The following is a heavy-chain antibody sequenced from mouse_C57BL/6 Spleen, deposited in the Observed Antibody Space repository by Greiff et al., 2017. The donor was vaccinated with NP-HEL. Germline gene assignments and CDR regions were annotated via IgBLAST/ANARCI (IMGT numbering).Heavy chain of an antibody. V-gene: IGHV5-4*01. CDR3: ARDDSNYEYYFDY. D-gene: IGHD2-5*01. CDR2: ISDGGSYT. Sequence: EVMLVESGGGLVKPGGSLKLSCAASGFTFSSYAMSWVRQTPEKRLEWVATISDGGSYTYYPDNVKGRFTISRDNAKNNLYLQMSHLKSEDTAMYYCARDDSNYEYYFDYWGQGTTLTVSS. J-gene: IGHJ2*01. CDR1: GFTFSSYA.